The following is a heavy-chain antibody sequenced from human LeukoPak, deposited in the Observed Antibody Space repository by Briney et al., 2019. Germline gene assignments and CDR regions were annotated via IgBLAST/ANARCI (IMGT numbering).Heavy chain of an antibody. CDR2: ITTTSSII. V-gene: IGHV3-48*01. CDR3: TRDYSSSSGRAFDI. D-gene: IGHD6-6*01. CDR1: GFTFTTYS. Sequence: PGGSLRLSCAASGFTFTTYSMNWVRQAPGKGLEWVPYITTTSSIIYYADSVKGRFTISRDNAKNSLYLQMNSLRAEDTAVYYCTRDYSSSSGRAFDIWGQGTMVTVSS. J-gene: IGHJ3*02.